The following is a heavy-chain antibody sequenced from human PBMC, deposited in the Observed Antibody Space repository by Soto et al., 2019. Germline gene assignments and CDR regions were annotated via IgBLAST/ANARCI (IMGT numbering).Heavy chain of an antibody. CDR3: ARALPTKITMVRGVMSGAHWFDP. V-gene: IGHV1-46*03. CDR2: INPSGGST. D-gene: IGHD3-10*01. Sequence: GASVKVSCKASGYTFTSYYMHWVRQAPGQGLEWMGIINPSGGSTSYAQKFQGRVTMTRDTSTSTVYMELSSLRSEDTAVYYCARALPTKITMVRGVMSGAHWFDPWGQGTLVTVSS. J-gene: IGHJ5*02. CDR1: GYTFTSYY.